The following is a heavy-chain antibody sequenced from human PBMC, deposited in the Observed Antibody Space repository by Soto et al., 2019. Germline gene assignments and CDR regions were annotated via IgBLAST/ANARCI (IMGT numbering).Heavy chain of an antibody. D-gene: IGHD6-6*01. CDR3: ARDRVGGYSRSLIH. V-gene: IGHV3-21*01. Sequence: EVQLVESGGGLVKPGGSLRLSCAASGFTFSSYSMNWVRQAPGKGLEWVSSISSSSSYIYYADSVKGRFTISRDNAKNSLYLQMNSLRAEDTAVYYCARDRVGGYSRSLIHWGQGTLVTVSS. J-gene: IGHJ4*02. CDR1: GFTFSSYS. CDR2: ISSSSSYI.